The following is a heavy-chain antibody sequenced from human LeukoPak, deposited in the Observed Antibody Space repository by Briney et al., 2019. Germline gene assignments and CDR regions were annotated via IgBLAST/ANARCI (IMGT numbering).Heavy chain of an antibody. V-gene: IGHV3-48*01. J-gene: IGHJ4*02. CDR2: ISSGSGTI. D-gene: IGHD3-22*01. Sequence: GGSLRLSCAASGFTFRSYSMNWVRQAPGKGLEWVSYISSGSGTIYYADSVKGRFTISRDNAKNSLYLQMNSLRAEDTAVYYCARGRISSGYYWIYWGQGTLVTVSS. CDR1: GFTFRSYS. CDR3: ARGRISSGYYWIY.